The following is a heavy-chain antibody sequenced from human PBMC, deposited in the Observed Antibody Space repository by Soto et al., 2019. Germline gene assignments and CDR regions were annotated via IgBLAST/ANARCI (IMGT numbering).Heavy chain of an antibody. Sequence: GGSLRLSCAATGFPFGSTALSWVRQAPGKGLEWVASISGSGGRADSADSVKGRFTISRDNSNNTLYLQMNNLRAEDTAVYYCAKPPPTGVRLFDSWGQGTLVTVSS. CDR3: AKPPPTGVRLFDS. D-gene: IGHD1-1*01. V-gene: IGHV3-23*01. CDR1: GFPFGSTA. CDR2: ISGSGGRA. J-gene: IGHJ4*02.